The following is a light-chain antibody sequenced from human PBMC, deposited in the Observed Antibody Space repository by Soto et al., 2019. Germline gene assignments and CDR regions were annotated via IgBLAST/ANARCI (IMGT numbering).Light chain of an antibody. J-gene: IGLJ2*01. CDR1: SSDVGNYNL. CDR2: EGS. CDR3: CSYAGSSTLL. Sequence: QSVLTQPASVSGSPGQSITISCTGTSSDVGNYNLVSWYQHHPGKAPKLMIYEGSKRPSGVSNRFSGSKSGNTASLTISGLQTEDEADYYCCSYAGSSTLLFGGGTKLTVL. V-gene: IGLV2-23*01.